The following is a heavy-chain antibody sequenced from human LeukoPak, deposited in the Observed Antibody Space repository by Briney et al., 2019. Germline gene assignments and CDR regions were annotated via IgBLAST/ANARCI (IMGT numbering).Heavy chain of an antibody. V-gene: IGHV3-30*18. J-gene: IGHJ4*02. CDR3: AKDEIGAVAGLLDY. D-gene: IGHD6-19*01. CDR1: GFSFSSYG. CDR2: ISYDGTNE. Sequence: GGSLRLSCAASGFSFSSYGIHWVRQAPGKGLEWVAVISYDGTNEYYADSVKGRFTISRDNSKDTLYLQMNSLRAEDTAVYYCAKDEIGAVAGLLDYWGQGILVTVSS.